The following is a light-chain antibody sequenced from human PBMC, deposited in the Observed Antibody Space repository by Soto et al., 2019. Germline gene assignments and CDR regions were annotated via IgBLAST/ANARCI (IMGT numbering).Light chain of an antibody. V-gene: IGLV2-14*01. Sequence: QSVLTQPASESGSPRQSITISCTGASSDVGSYTYVSWYQQHPGKAPKLMIYEVNNRPSGVSNRFSGSKSGNTASLTISGLQPEDEADYYCSSYTSISTLYVFGTGNKLTVL. CDR1: SSDVGSYTY. CDR3: SSYTSISTLYV. J-gene: IGLJ1*01. CDR2: EVN.